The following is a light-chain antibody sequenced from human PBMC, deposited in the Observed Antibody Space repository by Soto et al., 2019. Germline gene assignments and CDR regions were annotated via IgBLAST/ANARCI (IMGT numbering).Light chain of an antibody. CDR1: SSDVGGYNY. CDR3: SSFTSTITRV. J-gene: IGLJ1*01. V-gene: IGLV2-14*01. Sequence: QSALTQPASVSGSPGPSITISCTGTSSDVGGYNYVSWYQQHPGKAPKLMIYDVSHRPSGISNRFSGSKSGNTASLTISGLQAEDEADYYCSSFTSTITRVFGTGTKLTVL. CDR2: DVS.